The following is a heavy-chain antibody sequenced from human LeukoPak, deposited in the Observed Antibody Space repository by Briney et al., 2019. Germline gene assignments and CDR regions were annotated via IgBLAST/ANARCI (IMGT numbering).Heavy chain of an antibody. D-gene: IGHD2-2*02. Sequence: SETLSLTCAVYGGSFSGYYWSWIRQPAGKGLEWIGRIYTSGSTNYNPSLKSRVTMSVDTSKNQFSLKLSSVTAADTAVYYCARGNVAKYCSSTSCYTSVRVIDFDYWGQGTLVTVSS. CDR3: ARGNVAKYCSSTSCYTSVRVIDFDY. J-gene: IGHJ4*02. CDR1: GGSFSGYY. CDR2: IYTSGST. V-gene: IGHV4-59*10.